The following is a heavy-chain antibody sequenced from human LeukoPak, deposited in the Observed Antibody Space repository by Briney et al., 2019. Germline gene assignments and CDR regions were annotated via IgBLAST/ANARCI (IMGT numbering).Heavy chain of an antibody. J-gene: IGHJ3*02. V-gene: IGHV4-61*01. CDR1: GGSVSSGSYY. Sequence: SETLSLTCTVSGGSVSSGSYYWSWIRQPPGKGLEWIGYIYYSGSTNYNPSLKSRVTISVGTSKNQCSLKLSSVTAADTAVYYCARAAERDYGDAEAFDIWGQGTMVTVSS. D-gene: IGHD4-17*01. CDR2: IYYSGST. CDR3: ARAAERDYGDAEAFDI.